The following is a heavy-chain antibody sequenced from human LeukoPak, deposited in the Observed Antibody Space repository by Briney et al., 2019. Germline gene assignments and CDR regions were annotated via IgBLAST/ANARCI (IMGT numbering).Heavy chain of an antibody. V-gene: IGHV3-21*04. CDR3: AKDEEFGSSWLFSRGKSISGYFDY. J-gene: IGHJ4*02. Sequence: PGGSLRLSCAASGFTFSSYSMNWVRQAPGKGLEWVSSISSSSSYIYYADSVKGRFTISRDNAKNSLYLQMNSLRAEDTAVYYCAKDEEFGSSWLFSRGKSISGYFDYWGQGTLVTVSS. CDR1: GFTFSSYS. D-gene: IGHD6-13*01. CDR2: ISSSSSYI.